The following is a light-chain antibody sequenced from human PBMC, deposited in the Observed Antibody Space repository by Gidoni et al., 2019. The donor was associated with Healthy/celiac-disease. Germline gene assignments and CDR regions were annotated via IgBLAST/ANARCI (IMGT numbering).Light chain of an antibody. Sequence: IVMTQCPATLSVSPGERATLSCRASQSVSSNLAWYQQKPGQAPRLLIYGASTRATGIPARFSGSGSGTEFTLTISSLQSEDFAVYYCQQYNNWPWTFGQGTKVEIK. CDR3: QQYNNWPWT. J-gene: IGKJ1*01. CDR1: QSVSSN. CDR2: GAS. V-gene: IGKV3D-15*01.